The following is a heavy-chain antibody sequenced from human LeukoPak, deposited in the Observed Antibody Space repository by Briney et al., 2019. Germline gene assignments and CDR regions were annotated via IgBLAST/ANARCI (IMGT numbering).Heavy chain of an antibody. Sequence: PGRSLRLSCAASGFTFDDYAMHWARQAPGKGLEWVSGISWNSGSIAYADSVKARFTISRDNAKNSLYLQMNSLRPEDTALYYCVKIQGVRGNYFNRLDVWGKGTTVT. J-gene: IGHJ6*03. V-gene: IGHV3-9*01. D-gene: IGHD3-10*01. CDR2: ISWNSGSI. CDR3: VKIQGVRGNYFNRLDV. CDR1: GFTFDDYA.